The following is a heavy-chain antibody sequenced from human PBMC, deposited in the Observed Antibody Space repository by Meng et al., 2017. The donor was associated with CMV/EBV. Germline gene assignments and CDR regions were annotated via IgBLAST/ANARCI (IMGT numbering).Heavy chain of an antibody. J-gene: IGHJ5*02. CDR1: GFTFSSYS. V-gene: IGHV3-21*01. CDR3: ARDLELRPWFDP. Sequence: GESLRLSCAASGFTFSSYSMNWVRQAPGKGLEWVSSISSSSSYIYYADSVKGRFTISRDNAKNSLYLQMNSLRAEDTAVYYCARDLELRPWFDPWGQGTLVTVSS. CDR2: ISSSSSYI. D-gene: IGHD1-7*01.